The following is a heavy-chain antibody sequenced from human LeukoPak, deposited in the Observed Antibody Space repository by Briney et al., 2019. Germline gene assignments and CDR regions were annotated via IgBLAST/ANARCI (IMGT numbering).Heavy chain of an antibody. J-gene: IGHJ3*02. D-gene: IGHD3-10*01. Sequence: GASVKVSCKASGYTFTSYGISWVRQAPGQGLEWMGWISAYNGNTNYAQKLQGRVTMTTDTSTSTAYMELRSLRSDDTAVYYCATASGLLLPNDAFDIWGQGTMVTVSS. CDR3: ATASGLLLPNDAFDI. V-gene: IGHV1-18*01. CDR1: GYTFTSYG. CDR2: ISAYNGNT.